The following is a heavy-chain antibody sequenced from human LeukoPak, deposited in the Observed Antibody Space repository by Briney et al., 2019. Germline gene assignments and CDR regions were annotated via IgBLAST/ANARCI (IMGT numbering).Heavy chain of an antibody. CDR3: ARPLTAAAGYFDY. J-gene: IGHJ4*02. CDR1: GYTFTSYG. D-gene: IGHD6-13*01. Sequence: ASVKVSCKASGYTFTSYGISWVRQAPGQGLEWVGWTSTYNDNTNYAQKLQGRVTMTRDMSTSTVYMELSSLRSEDTAVYYCARPLTAAAGYFDYWGQGTLVSVSS. V-gene: IGHV1-18*01. CDR2: TSTYNDNT.